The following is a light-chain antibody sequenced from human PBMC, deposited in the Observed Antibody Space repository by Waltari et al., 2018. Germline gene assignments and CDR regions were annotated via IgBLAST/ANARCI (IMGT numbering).Light chain of an antibody. J-gene: IGKJ5*01. CDR1: RSVLYNSNNKNY. CDR2: CAS. Sequence: EIVMTQSPDSLAVSLGERAAINCKSSRSVLYNSNNKNYLAWYQQKPRQPPKLLINCASSRKTGVPDRFSGSGSGTDFTLTISSLQAEDVAVYYCQQYYSSPISFGQGTRLEIK. CDR3: QQYYSSPIS. V-gene: IGKV4-1*01.